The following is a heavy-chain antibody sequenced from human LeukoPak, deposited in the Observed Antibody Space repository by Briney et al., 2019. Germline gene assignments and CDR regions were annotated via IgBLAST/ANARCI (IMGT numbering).Heavy chain of an antibody. Sequence: GGSLRLSCVASGFTFSSRWMHWVRQAPGKGLVWVSRINSDVSSAGYADSVKGRFAISRDDAKNTLYLQMNSLRAEDTAVYYCARGWLRSDYCFDSWSQGTLVTVSS. CDR2: INSDVSSA. CDR3: ARGWLRSDYCFDS. D-gene: IGHD5-12*01. V-gene: IGHV3-74*01. J-gene: IGHJ4*02. CDR1: GFTFSSRW.